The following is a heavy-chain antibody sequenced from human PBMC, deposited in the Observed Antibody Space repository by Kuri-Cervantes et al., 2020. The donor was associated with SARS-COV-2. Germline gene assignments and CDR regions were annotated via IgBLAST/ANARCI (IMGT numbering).Heavy chain of an antibody. CDR1: GFTFSSYA. CDR2: ISGSGGST. CDR3: AKVGRGLGIAAAGTS. D-gene: IGHD6-13*01. J-gene: IGHJ4*02. Sequence: ETLSLTCAASGFTFSSYAMSWVRQAPGKGLEWVSAISGSGGSTYYADSVKGRFTISRDNSKNTLYLQMNSLRAEDTAVYYCAKVGRGLGIAAAGTSRGQGTLVTVSS. V-gene: IGHV3-23*01.